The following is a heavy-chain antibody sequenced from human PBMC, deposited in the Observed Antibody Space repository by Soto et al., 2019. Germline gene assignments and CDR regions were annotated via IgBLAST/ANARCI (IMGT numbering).Heavy chain of an antibody. J-gene: IGHJ3*02. CDR2: LGGSGDST. CDR1: GFTFRSYA. V-gene: IGHV3-23*01. Sequence: EVQLLESGGGLVQPGGSLRVSCAASGFTFRSYAMCWVRQAPRKGQEWLSCLGGSGDSTYYADSVKGRFTISRDNSKNTVDLQMNSLRAEDTAVYYCVKRSGQSNGWGAFDIWGQGAMVTVSS. D-gene: IGHD6-19*01. CDR3: VKRSGQSNGWGAFDI.